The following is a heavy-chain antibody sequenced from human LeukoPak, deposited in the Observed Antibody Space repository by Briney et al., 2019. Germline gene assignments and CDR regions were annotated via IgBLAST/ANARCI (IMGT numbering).Heavy chain of an antibody. Sequence: GGSLRLSCAASRFTFSSYSMNWVRQAPGKGLEWVSSISGSSGYIYYADSVRGRFTISRDNAKNSLYLQMNSLRPEDTAVYYCAREVGQIAVAGTRYRDYWGQGTLVTVSS. J-gene: IGHJ4*02. V-gene: IGHV3-21*01. D-gene: IGHD6-19*01. CDR2: ISGSSGYI. CDR3: AREVGQIAVAGTRYRDY. CDR1: RFTFSSYS.